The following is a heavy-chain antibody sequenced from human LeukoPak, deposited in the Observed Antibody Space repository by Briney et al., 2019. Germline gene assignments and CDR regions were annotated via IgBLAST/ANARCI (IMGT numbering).Heavy chain of an antibody. Sequence: KAGGSLRLSCAASGFTFSSYSMNGVRQAPGKGLEWIGRLYIGRGMEYNPSLKSRVTMSVDRANMQFSLRLTSVTAADTAVYYCARESRVVIGDGYHVGSWGPGTLITVSS. CDR3: ARESRVVIGDGYHVGS. CDR2: LYIGRGM. CDR1: GFTFSSYS. D-gene: IGHD4-23*01. V-gene: IGHV4-4*07. J-gene: IGHJ4*02.